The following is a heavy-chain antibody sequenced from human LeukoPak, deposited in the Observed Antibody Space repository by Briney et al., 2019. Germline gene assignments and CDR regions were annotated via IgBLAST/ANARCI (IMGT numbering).Heavy chain of an antibody. CDR2: RYYSGST. CDR3: ARGYYYMDL. CDR1: GDSIRNSY. J-gene: IGHJ6*03. Sequence: SETLSLTCNVSGDSIRNSYWSWIRQPPGKPLEWIGYRYYSGSTDSNPSLKSRVTMSIDTSENQFSLKLNSVTAADTAVYYCARGYYYMDLWGEGTTAIVSS. V-gene: IGHV4-59*01.